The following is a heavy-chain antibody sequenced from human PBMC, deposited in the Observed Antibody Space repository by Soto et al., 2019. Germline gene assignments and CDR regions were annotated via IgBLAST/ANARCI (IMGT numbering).Heavy chain of an antibody. CDR3: ARAQGDYYYYYGMDV. CDR2: IYHSGST. Sequence: IMSHTCTVSGGYVRGGSDYWSWIRQPPGKGLEWIGYIYHSGSTYYNPSLKSRVTISVDRSKNQFSLKLSSVTAADTAVYYCARAQGDYYYYYGMDVWGQGTTVTLSS. V-gene: IGHV4-30-2*01. D-gene: IGHD1-26*01. J-gene: IGHJ6*02. CDR1: GGYVRGGSDY.